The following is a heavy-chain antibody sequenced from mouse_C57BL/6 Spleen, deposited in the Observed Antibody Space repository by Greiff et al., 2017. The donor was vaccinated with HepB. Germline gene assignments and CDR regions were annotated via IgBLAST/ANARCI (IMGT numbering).Heavy chain of an antibody. J-gene: IGHJ4*01. CDR1: GFTFSSYA. V-gene: IGHV5-4*01. CDR2: ISDGGSYT. CDR3: ARDKFSMDY. Sequence: EVQRVESGGGLVKPGGSLKLSCAASGFTFSSYAISWVRQTPEKRLEWVATISDGGSYTYYPDNVKGRFTISRDNAKNNLYLQMSHLKSEDTAMYYCARDKFSMDYWGQGTSVTVSS.